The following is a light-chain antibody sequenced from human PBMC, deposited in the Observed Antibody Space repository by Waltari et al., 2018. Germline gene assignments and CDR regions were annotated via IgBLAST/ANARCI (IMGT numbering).Light chain of an antibody. J-gene: IGLJ2*01. CDR3: CSYAGSYTFQ. Sequence: QSALTQPHSVSGSPGQSVTISCPGTTRDVDHYDFVSWYQQHPGEAPKLIIYDVNKRPSGVPDRFSGSHSGNTASLTISGLQAEDEGDYYCCSYAGSYTFQFGGGTKLTVL. CDR2: DVN. V-gene: IGLV2-11*01. CDR1: TRDVDHYDF.